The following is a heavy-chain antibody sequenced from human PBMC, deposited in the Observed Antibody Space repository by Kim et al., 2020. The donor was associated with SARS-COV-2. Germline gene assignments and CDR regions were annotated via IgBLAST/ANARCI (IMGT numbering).Heavy chain of an antibody. V-gene: IGHV1-3*01. CDR3: AGDTLGSGYFDY. Sequence: KDSQKFQGRVTITRDTSASTAYMELSSLRSEDTAVYYCAGDTLGSGYFDYWGQGTLVTVSS. D-gene: IGHD3-10*01. J-gene: IGHJ4*02.